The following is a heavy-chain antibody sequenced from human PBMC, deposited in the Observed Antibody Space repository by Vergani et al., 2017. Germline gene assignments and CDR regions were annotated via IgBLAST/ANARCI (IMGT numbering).Heavy chain of an antibody. CDR3: ARRNCSDGNCNGFDF. D-gene: IGHD2-15*01. CDR1: RYSFSDYW. CDR2: INPGYSDT. V-gene: IGHV5-51*03. Sequence: EVQLVQSGAEVKKPGESLRISCEGLRYSFSDYWIVWVRQMPGKGLEWMGIINPGYSDTRYSPSFQGQVTFSADKSLNTASLQCSSLKASDTAMFYCARRNCSDGNCNGFDFWGQGTQVTVSS. J-gene: IGHJ4*02.